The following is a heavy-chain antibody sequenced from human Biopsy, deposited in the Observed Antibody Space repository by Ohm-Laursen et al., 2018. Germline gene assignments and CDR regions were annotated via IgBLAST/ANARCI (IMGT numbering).Heavy chain of an antibody. CDR1: GFTFSSYG. CDR2: VWYDGINK. J-gene: IGHJ4*02. Sequence: SLRLSCAASGFTFSSYGMHWVRQAPGKGLEWVEVVWYDGINKFYADSVEGRFTISRDNFKNTVYLEMNSLRPEDTAVYYCARDLGNLREVMFYLDSWGQGTLVTVSS. D-gene: IGHD7-27*01. V-gene: IGHV3-33*01. CDR3: ARDLGNLREVMFYLDS.